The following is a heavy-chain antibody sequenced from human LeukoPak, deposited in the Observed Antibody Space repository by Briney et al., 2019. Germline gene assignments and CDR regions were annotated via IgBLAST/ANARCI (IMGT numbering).Heavy chain of an antibody. V-gene: IGHV3-53*01. CDR3: ASQTTRRLPIAVADYFDY. CDR2: IYSGGST. Sequence: PGGSLRLSCAASGFTVSSSYMSWVRQAPGKGLEWVSVIYSGGSTYYADSVKGRFTISRDNARNSLYLQMNSLRPEDTAVYYCASQTTRRLPIAVADYFDYWGQGTLVTVSS. D-gene: IGHD6-19*01. CDR1: GFTVSSSY. J-gene: IGHJ4*02.